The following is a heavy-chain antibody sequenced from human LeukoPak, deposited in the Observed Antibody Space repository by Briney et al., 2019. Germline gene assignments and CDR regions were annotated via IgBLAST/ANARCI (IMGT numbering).Heavy chain of an antibody. V-gene: IGHV4-4*07. CDR2: ILTNGNT. D-gene: IGHD2-15*01. CDR1: GGSINGYF. J-gene: IGHJ4*02. Sequence: SETLSLTCTVSGGSINGYFWNWMRQPAGKGLEWIGRILTNGNTDYNPSLNSRVTMSMDTSRNQFSLKLRSVSAADTAVYYCARSARVEPGTGYYFDSWGRGTLVTVSS. CDR3: ARSARVEPGTGYYFDS.